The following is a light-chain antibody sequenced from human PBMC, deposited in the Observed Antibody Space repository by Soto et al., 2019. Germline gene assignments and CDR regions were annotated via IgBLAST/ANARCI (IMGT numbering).Light chain of an antibody. J-gene: IGLJ2*01. Sequence: QSVLTQPPSASGTPGQRVTISCSGSSSNIGSYTVNWYQQLPGTAPKVLIYSNNQRPSGVPDRFSGSRSATSASLAISGLQSEDEADYYCAAWDDSLNGVVFGGGTQLTVL. CDR3: AAWDDSLNGVV. CDR1: SSNIGSYT. CDR2: SNN. V-gene: IGLV1-44*01.